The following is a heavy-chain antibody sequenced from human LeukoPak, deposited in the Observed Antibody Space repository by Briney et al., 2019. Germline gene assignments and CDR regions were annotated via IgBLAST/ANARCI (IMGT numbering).Heavy chain of an antibody. CDR3: AGVPAAIHDYYYYMDV. CDR1: GGSISSYY. Sequence: SETLSLTCTVSGGSISSYYWSWIRQPAGKGLEWIGRIYTSGSTNYNPSLKSRVTMSVDTSKNQSSLKLSSVTAADTAVYYCAGVPAAIHDYYYYMDVWGKGTTVTVSS. J-gene: IGHJ6*03. D-gene: IGHD2-2*02. V-gene: IGHV4-4*07. CDR2: IYTSGST.